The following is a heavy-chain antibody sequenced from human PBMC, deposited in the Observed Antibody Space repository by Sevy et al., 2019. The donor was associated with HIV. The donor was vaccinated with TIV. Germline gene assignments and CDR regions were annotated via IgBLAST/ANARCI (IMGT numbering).Heavy chain of an antibody. J-gene: IGHJ6*02. CDR3: ARDGRIAAGGHNYYYGMDV. Sequence: SETLSLTCTVSGGSISSGGYYWSWIRQHPGKGLEWIGYIYYSGSTYYNPTLKSRVTISVETFKNQFSLKQSSVTAADTGVYDCARDGRIAAGGHNYYYGMDVWGQGTTVTVSS. V-gene: IGHV4-31*03. D-gene: IGHD6-13*01. CDR2: IYYSGST. CDR1: GGSISSGGYY.